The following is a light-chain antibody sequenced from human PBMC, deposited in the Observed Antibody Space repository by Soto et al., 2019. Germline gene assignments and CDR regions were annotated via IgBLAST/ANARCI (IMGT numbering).Light chain of an antibody. CDR1: ESLRHSNGFNY. CDR2: MGS. J-gene: IGKJ1*01. Sequence: ETVLTQSPLSLPVIPGEPASISCRSNESLRHSNGFNYLDWYLQRPGQSPQLLIYMGSNRASGVPDRFTGSGSGTHFTLKINAVEADDLGVYYCMQAVQTPWTFGQGTKVDIK. V-gene: IGKV2-28*01. CDR3: MQAVQTPWT.